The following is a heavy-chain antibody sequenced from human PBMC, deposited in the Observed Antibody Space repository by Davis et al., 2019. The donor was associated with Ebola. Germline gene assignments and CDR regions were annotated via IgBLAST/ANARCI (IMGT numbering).Heavy chain of an antibody. CDR3: ARGRLWFGELSWFDP. V-gene: IGHV4-39*07. CDR2: IYYSGIT. Sequence: MPSETLSLTCTFSAGSIISSRSYWGWIRQPPRKGLAWIGSIYYSGITYYNPSLKSRVTLSVDKSKNQFSLKLSSVTAADTAVYYCARGRLWFGELSWFDPWGQGTLVTVSS. D-gene: IGHD3-10*01. J-gene: IGHJ5*02. CDR1: AGSIISSRSY.